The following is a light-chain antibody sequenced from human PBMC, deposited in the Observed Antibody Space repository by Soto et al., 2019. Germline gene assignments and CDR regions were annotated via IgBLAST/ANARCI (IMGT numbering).Light chain of an antibody. CDR3: QTWGTGIHVV. CDR1: SGHSSDA. V-gene: IGLV4-69*01. Sequence: QSVLTQSPSASASLGASVKLTCTLSSGHSSDAIAWHQQQPEKGPRYLMNVNSDGSHNKGDGIPDRFSGSRSGAERYLTISSLQSEDEADYYCQTWGTGIHVVFGGGTKVTVL. CDR2: VNSDGSH. J-gene: IGLJ2*01.